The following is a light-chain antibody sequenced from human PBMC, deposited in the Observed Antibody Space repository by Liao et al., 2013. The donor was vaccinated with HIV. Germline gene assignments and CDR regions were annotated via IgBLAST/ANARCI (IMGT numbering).Light chain of an antibody. Sequence: SYELTQPPSVSVSPGQTASITCSGDKLGDKYACWYQQKPGQAPVLVIYYDTDRPSGIPERFSGSNSGNTATLIISRVEAGDEADYYCQVWDSFSVHHVFGTGTKVTVL. CDR1: KLGDKY. CDR3: QVWDSFSVHHV. CDR2: YDT. J-gene: IGLJ1*01. V-gene: IGLV3-1*01.